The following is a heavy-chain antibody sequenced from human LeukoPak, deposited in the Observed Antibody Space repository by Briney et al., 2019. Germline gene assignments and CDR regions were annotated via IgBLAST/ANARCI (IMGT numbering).Heavy chain of an antibody. CDR2: INHSGST. Sequence: SETLSLTCAVYGRSFSGYYWSWIRQPPGKGLEWIGEINHSGSTNYNPSLKSRVTISVDTSKNQFSLKLSSVTAADTAVYYCARDRLRRCSSTSCYSSYYYGMDVWGQGTTVTVSS. CDR1: GRSFSGYY. D-gene: IGHD2-2*01. CDR3: ARDRLRRCSSTSCYSSYYYGMDV. J-gene: IGHJ6*02. V-gene: IGHV4-34*09.